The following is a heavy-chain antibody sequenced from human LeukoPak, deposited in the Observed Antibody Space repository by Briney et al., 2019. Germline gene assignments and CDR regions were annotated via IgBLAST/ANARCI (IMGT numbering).Heavy chain of an antibody. J-gene: IGHJ4*02. CDR3: ATGGDTAMFSFDY. CDR2: ITGNGDGT. Sequence: GGSLRLSCAASGFTFSTYAMTWVRQAPGKGLEWVSSITGNGDGTSAADSVKGRFTISRDNSKNTLYLQMNSLRAEDTAVYYCATGGDTAMFSFDYWGQGTLVTVSS. V-gene: IGHV3-23*01. CDR1: GFTFSTYA. D-gene: IGHD5-18*01.